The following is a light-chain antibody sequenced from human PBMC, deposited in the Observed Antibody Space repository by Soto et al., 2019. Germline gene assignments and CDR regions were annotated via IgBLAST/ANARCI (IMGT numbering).Light chain of an antibody. V-gene: IGLV2-14*01. CDR3: SSYTSSNTYV. J-gene: IGLJ1*01. CDR1: SSDVGGYNY. CDR2: EVS. Sequence: SALTQPASVSGSPGQSITISCTGTSSDVGGYNYVSWSQQHPGKAPQLMIYEVSNRPSGVSNRFSGSKSGNTASLTISGLQAEDEADYYCSSYTSSNTYVFGTGTKVTVL.